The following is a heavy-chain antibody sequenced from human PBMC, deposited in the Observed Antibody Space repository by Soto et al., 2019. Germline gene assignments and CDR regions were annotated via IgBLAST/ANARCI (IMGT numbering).Heavy chain of an antibody. Sequence: QITLKESGPTLVKPTQTLTLTCTFSGFSLETSGMGMSWIRQPPGKALEWLALIYWDDDKRYSPSLKNRLTIIKDTSKNQVVLTLTNVDPVDTATYYCAHSLDHYDNSGRYTYWYFDLWGRGTLVTVSS. V-gene: IGHV2-5*02. CDR3: AHSLDHYDNSGRYTYWYFDL. CDR1: GFSLETSGMG. D-gene: IGHD3-22*01. CDR2: IYWDDDK. J-gene: IGHJ2*01.